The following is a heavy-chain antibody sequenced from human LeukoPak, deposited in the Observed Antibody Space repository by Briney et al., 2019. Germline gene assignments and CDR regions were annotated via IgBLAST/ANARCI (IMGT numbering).Heavy chain of an antibody. J-gene: IGHJ4*02. CDR3: ARQSHVWGPYY. V-gene: IGHV4-4*09. CDR1: GGSMNRLY. D-gene: IGHD3-16*01. CDR2: IYTSGST. Sequence: SETLSLTCTVSGGSMNRLYWSWIRQPPGKGLEWIGYIYTSGSTNYNPSLKSRVTISVDTSKNQFSLKLSSVTAADTAVYYCARQSHVWGPYYWGQGTLVTVSS.